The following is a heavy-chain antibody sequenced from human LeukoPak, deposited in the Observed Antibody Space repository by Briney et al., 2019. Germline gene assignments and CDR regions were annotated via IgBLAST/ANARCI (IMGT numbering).Heavy chain of an antibody. J-gene: IGHJ4*02. Sequence: ASVKVSCKASGYTFTGYGISWLRQAPGRGLEWMGWISAYNGNTNYAQKLQGRVTMTTDTSTSTAYMELRSLRSDDTAVYYCARLWEQPHFDYWGQGTLVTVSS. D-gene: IGHD1-26*01. V-gene: IGHV1-18*01. CDR2: ISAYNGNT. CDR1: GYTFTGYG. CDR3: ARLWEQPHFDY.